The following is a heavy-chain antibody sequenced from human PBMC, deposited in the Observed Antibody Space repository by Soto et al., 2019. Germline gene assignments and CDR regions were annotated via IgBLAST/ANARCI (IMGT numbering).Heavy chain of an antibody. CDR2: ISSSGSTI. Sequence: GGSLRLSCAASGFTFSSYEMNWVRQAPGKGLEWVSYISSSGSTIYYADSVKGRFTISRDNSKNTLYLQMNSLRAEDTAVYYCAKSADIVVVVAATRPLYYFDYWGQGTLVTVSS. J-gene: IGHJ4*02. CDR1: GFTFSSYE. D-gene: IGHD2-15*01. CDR3: AKSADIVVVVAATRPLYYFDY. V-gene: IGHV3-48*03.